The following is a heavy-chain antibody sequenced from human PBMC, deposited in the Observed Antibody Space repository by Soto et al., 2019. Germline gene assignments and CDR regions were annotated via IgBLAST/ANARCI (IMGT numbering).Heavy chain of an antibody. Sequence: PXXTLSLTFAVCGGSFSGYYWRWIRQSPGKGLEWIGEINHSGSTNYNPSLKSRVTISVDTSKNQFSLKLSSVTAPDTAVYYCARVGPSGGSYYWFDPWGQGTLVTVSS. CDR1: GGSFSGYY. D-gene: IGHD1-26*01. V-gene: IGHV4-34*09. J-gene: IGHJ5*02. CDR2: INHSGST. CDR3: ARVGPSGGSYYWFDP.